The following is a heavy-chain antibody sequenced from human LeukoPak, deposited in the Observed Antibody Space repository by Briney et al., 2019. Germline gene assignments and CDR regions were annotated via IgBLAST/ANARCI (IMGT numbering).Heavy chain of an antibody. CDR2: IYSGGST. V-gene: IGHV3-66*02. Sequence: GGSLRLACAASGFTVSSNYMRWVRQAPGKGLEWVSVIYSGGSTYYADSVKGRFTISRDNSKNTLYLQMNSLRAEDTAVYYCASGDDYDYYFDSWGQGTLVTVSS. CDR3: ASGDDYDYYFDS. CDR1: GFTVSSNY. J-gene: IGHJ4*02. D-gene: IGHD5-12*01.